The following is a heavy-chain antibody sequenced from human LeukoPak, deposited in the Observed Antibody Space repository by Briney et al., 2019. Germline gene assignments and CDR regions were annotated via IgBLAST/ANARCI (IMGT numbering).Heavy chain of an antibody. V-gene: IGHV1-2*02. CDR3: AREGRGVAGIVFGY. CDR2: INPKSGGT. D-gene: IGHD6-19*01. Sequence: ASVKVSCKASGYTFTGYYMHWVRQAPGQGLEWMGWINPKSGGTNYAQKFQGRVTMTRDTSISTAYMELSRLRSDDTAVYYCAREGRGVAGIVFGYWGQGTLVTVSS. CDR1: GYTFTGYY. J-gene: IGHJ4*02.